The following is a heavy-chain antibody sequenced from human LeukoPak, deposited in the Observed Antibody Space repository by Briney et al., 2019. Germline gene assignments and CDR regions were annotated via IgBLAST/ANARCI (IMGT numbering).Heavy chain of an antibody. J-gene: IGHJ4*02. D-gene: IGHD3-10*01. CDR1: GGSISSYY. CDR2: IYYSGST. Sequence: SETLSLTCTVSGGSISSYYRSWIRHPPGKGLEGIGYIYYSGSTNYNPSLKSRVTISVDTSKNQFSLKLSSVTAADTAVYYCASYGSGSYSYYFDYWGQGTLVTVSS. V-gene: IGHV4-59*01. CDR3: ASYGSGSYSYYFDY.